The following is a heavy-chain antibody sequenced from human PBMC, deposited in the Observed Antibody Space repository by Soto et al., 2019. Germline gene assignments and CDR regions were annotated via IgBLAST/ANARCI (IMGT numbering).Heavy chain of an antibody. CDR3: ARDWEFGY. Sequence: ASVKVSCKASGYTFSSYYMHWVRQAPGQGLEWIGVINPSGDSTTYAQKFQGRVTMTRDTSTSTLYMEVSSLRSEDTAVYYCARDWEFGYWGQGTLVTVSS. J-gene: IGHJ4*02. CDR1: GYTFSSYY. D-gene: IGHD3-10*01. CDR2: INPSGDST. V-gene: IGHV1-46*01.